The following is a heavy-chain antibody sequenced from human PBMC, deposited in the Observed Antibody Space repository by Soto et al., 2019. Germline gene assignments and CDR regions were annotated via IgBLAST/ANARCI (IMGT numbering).Heavy chain of an antibody. CDR1: GFTFSSYG. V-gene: IGHV3-30*18. Sequence: PGGSLRLSCAASGFTFSSYGMHWVRQAPGKGLEWVAVISYDGSNKYYADSVKGRFTISRDNSKNTLYLQMNSLRAEDTAVYYCAKDLYDSSPNWFDSWGQGTLVTVSS. CDR2: ISYDGSNK. J-gene: IGHJ5*01. CDR3: AKDLYDSSPNWFDS. D-gene: IGHD3-22*01.